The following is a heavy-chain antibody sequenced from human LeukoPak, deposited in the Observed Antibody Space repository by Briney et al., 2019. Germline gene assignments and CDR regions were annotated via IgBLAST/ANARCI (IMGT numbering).Heavy chain of an antibody. CDR2: INHSGST. D-gene: IGHD6-13*01. CDR1: GGSFSGYY. J-gene: IGHJ4*02. CDR3: ARVGYSRSRIDY. V-gene: IGHV4-34*01. Sequence: SETLSLTCAVYGGSFSGYYWSWIRQPPGKGLEWIGEINHSGSTTYNPSLKSRVTISVDTTKNQYSLKLSSVTAEDTAVYYPARVGYSRSRIDYWGQGTLVTVSS.